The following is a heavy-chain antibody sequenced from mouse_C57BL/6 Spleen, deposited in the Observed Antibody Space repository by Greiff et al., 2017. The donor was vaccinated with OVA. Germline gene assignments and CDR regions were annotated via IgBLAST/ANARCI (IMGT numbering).Heavy chain of an antibody. CDR3: ARDDYDLGYYAMDY. CDR2: IWTGGGT. D-gene: IGHD2-4*01. CDR1: GFSLTSYA. Sequence: VKLQESGPGLVAPSQSLSITCTVSGFSLTSYAISWVRQPPGKGLEWLGVIWTGGGTNYNSALKSRLSISKDNSKSQVFLKMNSLQTDDTARYYCARDDYDLGYYAMDYWGQGTSVTVSS. V-gene: IGHV2-9-1*01. J-gene: IGHJ4*01.